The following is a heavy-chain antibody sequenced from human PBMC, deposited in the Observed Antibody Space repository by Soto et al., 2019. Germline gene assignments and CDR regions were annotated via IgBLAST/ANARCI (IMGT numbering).Heavy chain of an antibody. CDR2: ISYDGSNK. Sequence: QVQLVESGGGVVQPGRSLRLSCAASGFTFSSYAMHWVRQAPGKGLEWVAVISYDGSNKYYADSVKGRFTISRDNSKNTLYLPMNSLRAEDTAVYYCAGYGVLDYWGQGTLVTVSS. D-gene: IGHD4-17*01. CDR3: AGYGVLDY. J-gene: IGHJ4*02. CDR1: GFTFSSYA. V-gene: IGHV3-30-3*01.